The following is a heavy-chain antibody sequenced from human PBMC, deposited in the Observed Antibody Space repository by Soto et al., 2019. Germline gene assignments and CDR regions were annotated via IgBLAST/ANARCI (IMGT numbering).Heavy chain of an antibody. CDR1: GFALRNYW. D-gene: IGHD3-16*01. Sequence: EVQLVQSGGGLVQPGGSLRLSCAASGFALRNYWMHWVRQTPGKGLVWVSRISDSGTITSYADSVKGRFSMSRDNAKNTLYLEMSSLRAEDTGTYYCGRTYHNGRLGLDPWGQGTRVTVSS. V-gene: IGHV3-74*01. CDR2: ISDSGTIT. J-gene: IGHJ5*02. CDR3: GRTYHNGRLGLDP.